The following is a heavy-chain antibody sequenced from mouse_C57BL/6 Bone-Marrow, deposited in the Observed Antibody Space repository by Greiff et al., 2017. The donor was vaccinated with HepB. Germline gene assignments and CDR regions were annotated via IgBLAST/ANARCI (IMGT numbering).Heavy chain of an antibody. CDR2: IFPGSGST. CDR1: GYTFTDYY. J-gene: IGHJ1*03. V-gene: IGHV1-75*01. CDR3: ARDYGSSLYWYFGV. D-gene: IGHD1-1*01. Sequence: QVQLKESGPELVKPGASVKISCKASGYTFTDYYINWVKQRPGQGLEWIGWIFPGSGSTYYNEKFKGKATLTVDKSSSTASMLLSSLTAEDSAVYFCARDYGSSLYWYFGVWGTGTTVTVSS.